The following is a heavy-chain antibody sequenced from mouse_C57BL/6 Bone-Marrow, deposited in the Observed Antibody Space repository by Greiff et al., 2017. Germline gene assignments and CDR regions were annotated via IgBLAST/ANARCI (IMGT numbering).Heavy chain of an antibody. CDR3: SSFDGNYFDF. CDR2: IDPELGDT. J-gene: IGHJ2*01. V-gene: IGHV14-4*01. D-gene: IGHD2-3*01. CDR1: GFNIKDDY. Sequence: EVQLQQSGAELVRPGASVKLSCTASGFNIKDDYIHWVKQRPEQGLEWIGWIDPELGDTEYASKFQSKATITSDTSSNTAYLQLSSLTSEDTAVYYCSSFDGNYFDFWGQGTPLTVAS.